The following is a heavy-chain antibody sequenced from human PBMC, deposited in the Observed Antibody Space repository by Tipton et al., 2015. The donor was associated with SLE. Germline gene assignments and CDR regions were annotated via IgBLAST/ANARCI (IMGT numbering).Heavy chain of an antibody. J-gene: IGHJ3*01. CDR2: ISTINDI. V-gene: IGHV3-69-1*02. CDR3: ARVPRLYGSTYAFDG. D-gene: IGHD2-15*01. CDR1: GFVFSGYA. Sequence: SLRLSCAASGFVFSGYAMNWVRQAPGKGLEWVAYISTINDIYYADSVKGRFTISRDSAKNSLFLQTNSLRDEDTAVYYCARVPRLYGSTYAFDGWGLGTVVSVSS.